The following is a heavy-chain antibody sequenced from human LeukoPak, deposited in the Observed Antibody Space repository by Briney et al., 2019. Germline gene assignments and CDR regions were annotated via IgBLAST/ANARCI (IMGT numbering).Heavy chain of an antibody. CDR2: INPGGGST. Sequence: ASVKVSCKASGYPFTNYYIHWLRQAPGQGLEWMGIINPGGGSTTYAQRFQARVTMTRDTSTSTVYMDLSGLTSEDTAVYYCARDCCSSTPPYYYMGVWGKGTTVTVSS. CDR1: GYPFTNYY. V-gene: IGHV1-46*01. D-gene: IGHD2-2*01. J-gene: IGHJ6*03. CDR3: ARDCCSSTPPYYYMGV.